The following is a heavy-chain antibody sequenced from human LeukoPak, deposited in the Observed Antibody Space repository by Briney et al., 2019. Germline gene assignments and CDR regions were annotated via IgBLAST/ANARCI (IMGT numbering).Heavy chain of an antibody. CDR3: ARARRDCYNQSCYH. CDR1: GYSFINYW. J-gene: IGHJ5*02. V-gene: IGHV5-51*01. CDR2: IYPGNSDS. D-gene: IGHD5-24*01. Sequence: GGSLKTSFKGSGYSFINYWIGGVRQLHGKGLEWMGIIYPGNSDSTYSPSFQGQVTISVKKSISTAYLQWSSLKASDTAMYYCARARRDCYNQSCYHWGQGTLVTVSS.